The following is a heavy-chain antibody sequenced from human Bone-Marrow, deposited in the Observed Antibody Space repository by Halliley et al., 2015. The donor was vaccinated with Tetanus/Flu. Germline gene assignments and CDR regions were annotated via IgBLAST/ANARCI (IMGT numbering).Heavy chain of an antibody. J-gene: IGHJ4*02. D-gene: IGHD3-22*01. V-gene: IGHV5-10-1*01. CDR2: IDPLDSST. Sequence: GWRGRIDPLDSSTKYSPSFQGHVTFSVDKSINTAYLQWDSLKASDTAIYYCARTLREIDDGFWGQGTLVTVSS. CDR3: ARTLREIDDGF.